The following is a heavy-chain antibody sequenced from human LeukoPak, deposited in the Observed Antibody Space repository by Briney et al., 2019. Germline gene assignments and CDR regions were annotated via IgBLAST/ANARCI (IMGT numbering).Heavy chain of an antibody. CDR1: GGSIGSYY. V-gene: IGHV4-59*01. CDR3: ARDFGLGYCSSTSCYAFDI. D-gene: IGHD2-2*01. Sequence: SETLSLTCTVSGGSIGSYYWSWIRQPPGKGLEWIGYIYYSGSTNYNPSLKSRVTISVDTSKNQFSLKLSSVTAADTAVYYCARDFGLGYCSSTSCYAFDIWGQGTMATVSS. CDR2: IYYSGST. J-gene: IGHJ3*02.